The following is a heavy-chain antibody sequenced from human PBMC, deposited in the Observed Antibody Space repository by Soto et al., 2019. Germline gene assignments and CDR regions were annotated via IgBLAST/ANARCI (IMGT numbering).Heavy chain of an antibody. CDR1: GGSISSSSYY. D-gene: IGHD3-22*01. J-gene: IGHJ4*02. V-gene: IGHV4-39*01. Sequence: TSETLSLTCTVSGGSISSSSYYWGWIRQPPGKGLEWIGSIYYRGSTYYNPSLKSRVTISVDTSKNQFSLKLSSVTAADTAVYYCARGLYSYDSSGYYPPALDYWGQGTLVTVSS. CDR3: ARGLYSYDSSGYYPPALDY. CDR2: IYYRGST.